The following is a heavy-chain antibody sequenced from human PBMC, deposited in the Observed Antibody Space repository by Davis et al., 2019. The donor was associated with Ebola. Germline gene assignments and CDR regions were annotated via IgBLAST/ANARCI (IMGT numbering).Heavy chain of an antibody. CDR1: GYTFTSYA. J-gene: IGHJ5*02. Sequence: ASVKVSCKASGYTFTSYAMHWVRQAPGQRLEWMGWINAGNGNTKYSQKFQGRVTITRDTSASTAYMELSRLRSDDTAVYYCARDPLYGSGISGWFDPWGQGTLVTVSS. V-gene: IGHV1-3*01. CDR2: INAGNGNT. CDR3: ARDPLYGSGISGWFDP. D-gene: IGHD3-10*01.